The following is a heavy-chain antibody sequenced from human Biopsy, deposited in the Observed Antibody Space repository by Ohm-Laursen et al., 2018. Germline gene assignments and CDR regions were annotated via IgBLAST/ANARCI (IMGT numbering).Heavy chain of an antibody. CDR2: IYTSGSP. Sequence: SDTLSLTCTVSGDSINNYNWSWIRQPAGKGLEWIGRIYTSGSPNYNLSLESRVTMSVDTSKNQFSLNLRSVTAADTAVYYCARGTGRYYVYGAFDIWGQGTVVTVSS. V-gene: IGHV4-4*07. J-gene: IGHJ3*02. CDR1: GDSINNYN. CDR3: ARGTGRYYVYGAFDI. D-gene: IGHD1-26*01.